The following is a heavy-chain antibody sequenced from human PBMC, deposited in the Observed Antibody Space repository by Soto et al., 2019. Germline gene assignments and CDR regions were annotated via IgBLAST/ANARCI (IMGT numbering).Heavy chain of an antibody. V-gene: IGHV3-74*01. D-gene: IGHD2-21*01. J-gene: IGHJ5*02. CDR2: IKGYWGST. Sequence: PGGSLTVSCAAAGFTFGNHWLNWVRQAPGKGLLSVSQIKGYWGSTNYADSVRGRFTISKDSSRNTLYLQMSDLRVEDTGVYYCARVKASTGGAGEPLDLRGQGTLVTVS. CDR3: ARVKASTGGAGEPLDL. CDR1: GFTFGNHW.